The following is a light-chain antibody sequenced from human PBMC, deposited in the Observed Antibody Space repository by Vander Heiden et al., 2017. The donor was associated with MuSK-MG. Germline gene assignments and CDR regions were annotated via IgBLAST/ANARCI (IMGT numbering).Light chain of an antibody. Sequence: DIQLTQPPSSLSASVGDRPTITCRASQSMSTYLNWYQQKPGTAPKLLIYDASNLQSGVPSRFSGSGSGTDFTLTISSLQPEDFATYYCQQSYSSPRDLTFGGGTKVEIK. CDR3: QQSYSSPRDLT. CDR1: QSMSTY. CDR2: DAS. J-gene: IGKJ4*01. V-gene: IGKV1-39*01.